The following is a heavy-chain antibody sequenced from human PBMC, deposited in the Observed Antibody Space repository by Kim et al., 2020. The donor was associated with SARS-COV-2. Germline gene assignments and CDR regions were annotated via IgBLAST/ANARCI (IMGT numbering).Heavy chain of an antibody. V-gene: IGHV1-3*01. CDR3: ARHSISYYFDF. J-gene: IGHJ4*02. Sequence: TKYSQQFQDRVTFSRDTSARTTDMELSSLTSEDTSVYYCARHSISYYFDFWGQGTLVTVSS. CDR2: T. D-gene: IGHD2-21*01.